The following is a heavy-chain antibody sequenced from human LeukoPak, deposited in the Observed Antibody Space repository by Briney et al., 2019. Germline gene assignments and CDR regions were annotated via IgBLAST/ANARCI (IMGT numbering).Heavy chain of an antibody. V-gene: IGHV3-7*01. CDR2: IKQDGSEK. Sequence: GGSLRLPCAASGFTFSSYWMSWVRQAPGKGLEWVANIKQDGSEKYYVDSVKGRFTISRDNAKNSLYLQMNSLRAEDTAVYYCARDLGVVVVAATPDYFDYWGQGTLVTVSS. CDR1: GFTFSSYW. CDR3: ARDLGVVVVAATPDYFDY. D-gene: IGHD2-15*01. J-gene: IGHJ4*02.